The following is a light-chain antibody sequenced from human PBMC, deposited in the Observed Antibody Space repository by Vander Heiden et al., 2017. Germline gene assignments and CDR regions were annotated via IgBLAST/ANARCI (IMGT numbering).Light chain of an antibody. CDR2: GAS. V-gene: IGKV3-20*01. CDR1: QSVSSSY. Sequence: EIVLTQSPGTLSLSPGERATLSCSASQSVSSSYLAWYQQKPGQAPRLLIYGASSRATGIPDRLSGSGSGTDFTLTISRLEPEDFAVYYCQQYGSSPPVTFGQGTRLEIK. CDR3: QQYGSSPPVT. J-gene: IGKJ5*01.